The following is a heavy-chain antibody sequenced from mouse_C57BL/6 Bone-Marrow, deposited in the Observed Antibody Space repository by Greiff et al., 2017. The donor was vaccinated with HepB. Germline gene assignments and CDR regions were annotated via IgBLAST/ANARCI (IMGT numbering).Heavy chain of an antibody. CDR3: TGGITTVVAFDY. CDR2: IRLKSDNYAT. V-gene: IGHV6-3*01. Sequence: EVKVEESGGGLVQPGGSMKLSCVASGFTFSNYWMNWVRQSPEKGLEWVAQIRLKSDNYATHYAESVKGRFTISRDDSKSSFYLQMNNLRAEDTGIYYCTGGITTVVAFDYWGQGTTLTVSS. CDR1: GFTFSNYW. D-gene: IGHD1-1*01. J-gene: IGHJ2*01.